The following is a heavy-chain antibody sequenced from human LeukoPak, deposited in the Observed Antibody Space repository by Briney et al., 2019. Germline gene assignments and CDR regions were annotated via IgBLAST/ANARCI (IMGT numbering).Heavy chain of an antibody. D-gene: IGHD3-3*01. CDR1: RFTFTSSA. J-gene: IGHJ6*03. Sequence: SVKVSCKASRFTFTSSAMQWVRQARGQRLEWIGWIVVGSGNTNYAQKFQERVTITRDMSTGTAYMELSSLRSEDTAVYYCAAGDDFFSMDVWGKGTTVTVS. CDR2: IVVGSGNT. CDR3: AAGDDFFSMDV. V-gene: IGHV1-58*02.